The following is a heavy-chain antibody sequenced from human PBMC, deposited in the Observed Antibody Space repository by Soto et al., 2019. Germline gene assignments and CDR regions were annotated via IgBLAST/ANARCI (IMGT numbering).Heavy chain of an antibody. Sequence: AAVKVSCKTSGYTFSNYGITWVRQAPGQPLEWLGWISLYSDGTNYAQKFQGRVTMTADTSTSTAYMEMRSLRSDDTAVYYGATGAAGIATHVIWGQGTLVTVSS. CDR2: ISLYSDGT. CDR3: ATGAAGIATHVI. CDR1: GYTFSNYG. D-gene: IGHD6-13*01. V-gene: IGHV1-18*01. J-gene: IGHJ4*02.